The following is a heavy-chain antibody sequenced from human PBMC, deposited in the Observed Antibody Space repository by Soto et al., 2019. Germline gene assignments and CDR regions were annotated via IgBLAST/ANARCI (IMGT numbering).Heavy chain of an antibody. V-gene: IGHV1-24*01. J-gene: IGHJ6*02. CDR2: FDPEDGET. Sequence: ASVKVSCKVSGYTLTELSMHWVRQAPGKGLEWMGGFDPEDGETIYAQKFQGRVTMTEDTSTDTAYMELSSLRSEDTAAYYCATDLIFGNYDFWYGMDVWGQGTTVTVPS. D-gene: IGHD3-3*01. CDR3: ATDLIFGNYDFWYGMDV. CDR1: GYTLTELS.